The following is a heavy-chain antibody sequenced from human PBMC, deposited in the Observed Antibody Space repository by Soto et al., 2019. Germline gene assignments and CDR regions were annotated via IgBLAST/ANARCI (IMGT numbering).Heavy chain of an antibody. J-gene: IGHJ4*02. CDR3: ARGGGLMHLFDY. D-gene: IGHD2-8*01. CDR1: GCTISSYS. Sequence: AESMCLTCTVAGCTISSYSRSWIRQTPGKGLEWIGEINHSGSTNYNPSLKSRVTISVDTSKNQFSLKLSSVTAADTAVYYCARGGGLMHLFDYWGQGILVTVSS. CDR2: INHSGST. V-gene: IGHV4-34*01.